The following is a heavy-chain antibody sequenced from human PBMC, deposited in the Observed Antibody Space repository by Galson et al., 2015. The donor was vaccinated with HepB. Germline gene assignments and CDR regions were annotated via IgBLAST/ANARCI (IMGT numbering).Heavy chain of an antibody. CDR3: ARYKGAVAGTGYYYYGMDV. V-gene: IGHV3-21*01. CDR1: GFTFSSYS. Sequence: SLRLSCAASGFTFSSYSMNWVRQAPGKGLEWVSSISSSSSYIYYADSVKGRFTISRDNAKNSLYLQMNSLRAEDTAVYYCARYKGAVAGTGYYYYGMDVWGQGTTVTVSS. D-gene: IGHD6-19*01. J-gene: IGHJ6*02. CDR2: ISSSSSYI.